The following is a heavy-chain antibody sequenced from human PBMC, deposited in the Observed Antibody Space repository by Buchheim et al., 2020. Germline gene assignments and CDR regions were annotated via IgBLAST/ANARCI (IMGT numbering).Heavy chain of an antibody. Sequence: HVQLQESGPGLVKPSETLSFSCAVSGGSISSFYWSWIRQSPGKKLEWVGYILYSGSTTYNPSLKGRVTMSVDTSTNPLSLELTSVTDADTAVYYCARRSESSGYSWYFDLWGRGT. CDR1: GGSISSFY. V-gene: IGHV4-59*01. CDR2: ILYSGST. J-gene: IGHJ2*01. D-gene: IGHD3-22*01. CDR3: ARRSESSGYSWYFDL.